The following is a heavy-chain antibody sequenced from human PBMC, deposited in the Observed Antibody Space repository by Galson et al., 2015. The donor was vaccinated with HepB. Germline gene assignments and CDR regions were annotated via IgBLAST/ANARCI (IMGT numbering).Heavy chain of an antibody. CDR2: ISYDGSNK. CDR3: ARALSRNIAAECY. D-gene: IGHD6-13*01. J-gene: IGHJ4*02. Sequence: SLRLSCAASGFTFSSYAMHWVRQAPGKGLEWVAVISYDGSNKYYADSVKGRFTISRDNSKNTLYLQMNSLRAEDTAVYYCARALSRNIAAECYWGQGTLVTVSS. V-gene: IGHV3-30*04. CDR1: GFTFSSYA.